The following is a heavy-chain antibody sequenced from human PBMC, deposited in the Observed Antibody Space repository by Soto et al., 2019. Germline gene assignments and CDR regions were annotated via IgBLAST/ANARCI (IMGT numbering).Heavy chain of an antibody. J-gene: IGHJ6*02. CDR1: GGSIDNYY. Sequence: QVQLQESGAGLVKPSETLSLTCTVSGGSIDNYYWSWIRQPPGRGLEWIGFIYSSGSTNYNPSVKSRVTISAETSRNQVSLKLTSVTTADTAVYYCARESYGSDHYYYYYGMDVWGQGTTVTVSS. V-gene: IGHV4-59*01. D-gene: IGHD3-10*01. CDR2: IYSSGST. CDR3: ARESYGSDHYYYYYGMDV.